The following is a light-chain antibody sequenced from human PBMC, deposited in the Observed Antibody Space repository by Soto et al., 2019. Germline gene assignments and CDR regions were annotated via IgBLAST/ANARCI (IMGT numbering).Light chain of an antibody. Sequence: EIVITQSPATLSVSPGERATLSCRASQSVNNFLAWYQQEPGQPPRLLTYGASTRATGIPARFSGSGSGTEFTLTISSLQSEDVAVYYCQHYAQWPLTFGGGTKVDIK. CDR2: GAS. CDR1: QSVNNF. CDR3: QHYAQWPLT. J-gene: IGKJ4*01. V-gene: IGKV3-15*01.